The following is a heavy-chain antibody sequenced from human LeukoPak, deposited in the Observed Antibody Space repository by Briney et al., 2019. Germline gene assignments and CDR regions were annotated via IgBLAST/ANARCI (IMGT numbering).Heavy chain of an antibody. CDR3: ARGGVDHYGSGTYYLMYYFDH. CDR2: ISGSGGAT. Sequence: GGTLRLSCAASGFTFNTYGMSWVRQAPGKGLEWVSGISGSGGATYYADSVKGRFTASRDDPHNTLYLQMNSVRAEDTAVYFCARGGVDHYGSGTYYLMYYFDHWGQGALVTVSS. J-gene: IGHJ4*02. D-gene: IGHD3-10*01. CDR1: GFTFNTYG. V-gene: IGHV3-23*01.